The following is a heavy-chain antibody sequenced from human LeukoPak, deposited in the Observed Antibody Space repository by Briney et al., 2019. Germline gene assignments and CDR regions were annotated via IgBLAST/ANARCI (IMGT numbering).Heavy chain of an antibody. D-gene: IGHD3-10*01. V-gene: IGHV1-3*01. CDR2: TNAGNGST. CDR1: GYTFTSYA. Sequence: ASVKVSCKASGYTFTSYAMHWVRQAPGQRLEWMGWTNAGNGSTKYSQKFQGRVTITRDTSASTAYMELSSLRSEDTAVYYCARGYYYGSGSYLGFDYWGQGTLVTVSS. J-gene: IGHJ4*02. CDR3: ARGYYYGSGSYLGFDY.